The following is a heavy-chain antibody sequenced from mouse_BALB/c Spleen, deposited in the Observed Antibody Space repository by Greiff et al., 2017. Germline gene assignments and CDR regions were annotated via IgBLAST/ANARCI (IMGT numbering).Heavy chain of an antibody. CDR3: AKANWEFAY. D-gene: IGHD4-1*01. J-gene: IGHJ3*01. CDR2: IDPAHGNT. Sequence: EVQLQQSGAELVKPGASVKLSCTASGFNIKDTYMHWVKQRPEQGLEWIGRIDPAHGNTKYDPKFQGKATITADTSSNTAYLQLSSLTSEDTAVYYCAKANWEFAYWGQGTLVTVSA. V-gene: IGHV14-3*02. CDR1: GFNIKDTY.